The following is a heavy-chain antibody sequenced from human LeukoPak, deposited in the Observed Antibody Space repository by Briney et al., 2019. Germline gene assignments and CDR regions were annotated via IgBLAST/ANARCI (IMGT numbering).Heavy chain of an antibody. Sequence: GGSLRLSCAASGFTSSSYSMNWVRQAPGKGLEWVSSISSSSSYIYYADSVKGRFTISRDNAKNSLYLQMNSLRAEDTAVYYCARGLGTGYSYGNLDYWGQGTLVTVSS. D-gene: IGHD5-18*01. CDR3: ARGLGTGYSYGNLDY. V-gene: IGHV3-21*01. CDR1: GFTSSSYS. CDR2: ISSSSSYI. J-gene: IGHJ4*02.